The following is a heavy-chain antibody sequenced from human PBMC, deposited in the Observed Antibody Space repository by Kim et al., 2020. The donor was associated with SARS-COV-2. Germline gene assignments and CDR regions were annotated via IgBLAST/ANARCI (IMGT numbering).Heavy chain of an antibody. CDR1: GFTFGDYA. Sequence: GGSLRLSCTASGFTFGDYAMSWVRQAPGKGLEWVGFIRSKAYGGTTEYAASVKGRFTISRDDSKSIAYLQMNSLKTEDTAVYYCTREGVNYDFWSGYYNYYYYMDVWGKGTTVTVSS. V-gene: IGHV3-49*04. J-gene: IGHJ6*03. CDR3: TREGVNYDFWSGYYNYYYYMDV. CDR2: IRSKAYGGTT. D-gene: IGHD3-3*01.